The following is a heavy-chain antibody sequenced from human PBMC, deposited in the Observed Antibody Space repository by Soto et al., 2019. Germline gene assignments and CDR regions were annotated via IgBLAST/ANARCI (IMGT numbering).Heavy chain of an antibody. CDR3: ARPRGPSGYDVIDY. J-gene: IGHJ4*02. D-gene: IGHD5-12*01. Sequence: EVQLVESGGDLVRPGGSLRLSCAASGFDLNYYSMNWVRQAPAKGLEWVSSISPRSDDIYYADSVKGRFTISRDNAKNSVYLQMNSLRVEDTAVYYGARPRGPSGYDVIDYWGQGTVVIVSS. CDR2: ISPRSDDI. V-gene: IGHV3-21*01. CDR1: GFDLNYYS.